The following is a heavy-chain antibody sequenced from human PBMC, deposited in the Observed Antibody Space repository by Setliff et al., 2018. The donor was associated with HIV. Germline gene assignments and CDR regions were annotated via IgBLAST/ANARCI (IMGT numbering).Heavy chain of an antibody. D-gene: IGHD5-18*01. Sequence: SETLSLTCIVSGDFISSGYYWTWIRQPPGKGLEWIGEINHSGSTNYSPSLKSRVTISVDASRNQFSLRLSSVTAADTAVYYCAAWGPRYSYAPYFFDSWGQGTLVTVSS. CDR3: AAWGPRYSYAPYFFDS. CDR1: GDFISSGYY. V-gene: IGHV4-34*01. J-gene: IGHJ4*02. CDR2: INHSGST.